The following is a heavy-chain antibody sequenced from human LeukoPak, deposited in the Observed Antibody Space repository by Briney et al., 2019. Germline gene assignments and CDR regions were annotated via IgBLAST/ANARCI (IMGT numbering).Heavy chain of an antibody. D-gene: IGHD1/OR15-1a*01. CDR2: ISYDGSNK. Sequence: PGGSLRLSCAASGFTFSSYGMHWVRQAPGKGLEWVAVISYDGSNKYYADSVKGRFTISRDNSKNTLYLQMNSLRAEDTAVYYCAKEDSKQEHFDYWGQGTLVTVSS. V-gene: IGHV3-30*18. CDR3: AKEDSKQEHFDY. CDR1: GFTFSSYG. J-gene: IGHJ4*02.